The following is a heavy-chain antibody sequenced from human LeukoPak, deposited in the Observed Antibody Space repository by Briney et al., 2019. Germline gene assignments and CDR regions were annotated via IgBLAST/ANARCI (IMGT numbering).Heavy chain of an antibody. D-gene: IGHD3-3*01. J-gene: IGHJ6*02. CDR3: ARDPKITIFGVVPYYYYGMDV. CDR2: ISAYNGNT. V-gene: IGHV1-18*01. CDR1: GGTFSSYA. Sequence: ASVKVSCKASGGTFSSYAISWVRQAPGQGLEWMGWISAYNGNTNYAQKLQGRVTMTTDTSTSTAYMELRSLRSDDTAVYYCARDPKITIFGVVPYYYYGMDVWGQGTTVTVSS.